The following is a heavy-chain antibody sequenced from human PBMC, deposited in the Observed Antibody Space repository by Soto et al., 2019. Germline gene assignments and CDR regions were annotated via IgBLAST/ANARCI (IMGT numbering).Heavy chain of an antibody. J-gene: IGHJ4*02. CDR2: ISGSGGIT. CDR3: AKDFDTAMARWFDY. D-gene: IGHD3-10*01. CDR1: EFTLRSYA. V-gene: IGHV3-23*01. Sequence: SXRLALAASEFTLRSYAMNWVRQAPGKVLEWVSAISGSGGITYFADSVKGRFTISRDNSKNTLYLQMNSLRAEDTAVYYCAKDFDTAMARWFDYWGQGTLVTVSS.